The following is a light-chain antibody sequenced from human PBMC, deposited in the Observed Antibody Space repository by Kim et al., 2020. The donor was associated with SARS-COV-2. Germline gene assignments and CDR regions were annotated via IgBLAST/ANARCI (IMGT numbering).Light chain of an antibody. V-gene: IGKV1-5*03. CDR1: QSISSW. Sequence: SASIDDSVTITCRASQSISSWLAWYQQKPGKAPKLLIYKATGLETGDPARFSGRGSGTQFTLSINNLQPDDFATYYCQQYSSYPYTFGQGTKLE. J-gene: IGKJ2*01. CDR3: QQYSSYPYT. CDR2: KAT.